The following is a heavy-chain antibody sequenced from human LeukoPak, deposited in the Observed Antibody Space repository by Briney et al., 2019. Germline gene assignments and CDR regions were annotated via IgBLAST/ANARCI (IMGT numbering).Heavy chain of an antibody. V-gene: IGHV3-23*01. CDR1: GFTFSSYA. J-gene: IGHJ4*02. Sequence: GGSLRLSCAASGFTFSSYAMHWVRQAPGKGLEWVSSISGSGGSTYYADSVKGRFTISRDNSKNTLYLQMNSLRAEDTAVYYCARGYSSSWCIDYWGQGTLVTVSS. CDR3: ARGYSSSWCIDY. D-gene: IGHD6-13*01. CDR2: ISGSGGST.